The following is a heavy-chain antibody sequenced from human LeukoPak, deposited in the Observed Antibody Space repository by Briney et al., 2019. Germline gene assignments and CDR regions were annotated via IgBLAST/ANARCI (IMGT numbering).Heavy chain of an antibody. CDR3: ARHVLEYSSGWQIDY. CDR1: GGSISSGDYY. Sequence: SETLSLTCTVSGGSISSGDYYWGWIRQPPGKGLEWIGSIYYSGSTYYNPSLKSRVTISVDTSKNQFSLKLSSVTAADTAVYYCARHVLEYSSGWQIDYWGQGTLVTVSS. D-gene: IGHD6-19*01. V-gene: IGHV4-39*01. J-gene: IGHJ4*02. CDR2: IYYSGST.